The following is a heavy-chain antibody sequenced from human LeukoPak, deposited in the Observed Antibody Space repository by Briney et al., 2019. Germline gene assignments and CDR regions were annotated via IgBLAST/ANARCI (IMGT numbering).Heavy chain of an antibody. V-gene: IGHV3-23*01. CDR3: AKDLRGFPSYYFDY. CDR2: ISGRGDST. CDR1: GFTFGNFA. Sequence: PGGSLRLSCAASGFTFGNFAMTWVRQAPGKGLEWVSAISGRGDSTFYADSVKGRFTISRDNSKNTLYLQMNSLRAEDTAVYYCAKDLRGFPSYYFDYWGQGTLVTVSS. D-gene: IGHD4-17*01. J-gene: IGHJ4*02.